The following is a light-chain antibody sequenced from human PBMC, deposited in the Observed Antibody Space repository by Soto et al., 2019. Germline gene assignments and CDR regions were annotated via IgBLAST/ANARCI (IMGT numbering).Light chain of an antibody. CDR2: GAS. CDR1: QSVSSN. V-gene: IGKV3-15*01. CDR3: QQYNSWRA. Sequence: EIVMTQSPATLSLSPGERATLSCRASQSVSSNLAWYQQKPGQAPRLLIYGASTRAIGIPARFSGSGSGTEFTLTISSLKSEDFAVYYCQQYNSWRAFGQGTKVDIK. J-gene: IGKJ1*01.